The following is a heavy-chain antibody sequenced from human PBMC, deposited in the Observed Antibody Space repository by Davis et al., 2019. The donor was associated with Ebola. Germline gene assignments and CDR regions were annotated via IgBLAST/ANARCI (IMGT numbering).Heavy chain of an antibody. CDR2: ISAFKGKT. CDR3: ARGEDCTSASCSTY. D-gene: IGHD2-2*01. J-gene: IGHJ4*02. CDR1: GYSFVTYG. V-gene: IGHV1-18*04. Sequence: ASVKVSCKAFGYSFVTYGISWVRKAPGQGLEWMGWISAFKGKTHYAQKFQGRMTLTTDTPTSTAYMELESLRSDDTAVYYCARGEDCTSASCSTYWGQGTLVTVSS.